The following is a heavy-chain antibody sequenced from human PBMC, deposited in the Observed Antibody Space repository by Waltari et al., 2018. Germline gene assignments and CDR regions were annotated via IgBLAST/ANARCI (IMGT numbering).Heavy chain of an antibody. J-gene: IGHJ4*02. V-gene: IGHV1-2*06. Sequence: QVQLVQSGAEVRKPGASVKVSCETSGYTFSGYYIHWVRQAPGQGPEWMGRIIPNSGGTSYAQEFQGRVTMTRDTSITTAYMELRSLTSDDTAVYYCARGNWGYFFDYWGQGTLVTVSS. CDR1: GYTFSGYY. CDR2: IIPNSGGT. D-gene: IGHD7-27*01. CDR3: ARGNWGYFFDY.